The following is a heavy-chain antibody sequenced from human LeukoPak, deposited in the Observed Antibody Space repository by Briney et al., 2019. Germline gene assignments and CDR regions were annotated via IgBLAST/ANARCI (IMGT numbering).Heavy chain of an antibody. CDR1: GYSFTSYW. J-gene: IGHJ4*02. D-gene: IGHD4-17*01. CDR3: ARTVTVTTGYFDY. CDR2: IYPGDSDT. V-gene: IGHV5-51*01. Sequence: GESLKISCKGSGYSFTSYWIGWVRQMLGKGLEWMGIIYPGDSDTRYSPSFQGQVTISADKSISTAYLQWSSLKASDTAMYYCARTVTVTTGYFDYWGQGTLVTVSS.